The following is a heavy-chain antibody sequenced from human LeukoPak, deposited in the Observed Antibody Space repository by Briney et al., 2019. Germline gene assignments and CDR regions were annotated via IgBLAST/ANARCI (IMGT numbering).Heavy chain of an antibody. V-gene: IGHV1-69*06. J-gene: IGHJ4*02. CDR3: ASAIDYDILTGSPYYFDY. Sequence: SVKVSCKASGGTFSSYAISWVRQAPGQGLEWMGRIIPIFGTANYAQKFQGRVTITADKSTSTAYMELSSLRSEDTAVYYCASAIDYDILTGSPYYFDYWGQGTLVTVSS. D-gene: IGHD3-9*01. CDR2: IIPIFGTA. CDR1: GGTFSSYA.